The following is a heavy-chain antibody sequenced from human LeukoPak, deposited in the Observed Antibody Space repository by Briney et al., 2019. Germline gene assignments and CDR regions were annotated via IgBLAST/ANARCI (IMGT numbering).Heavy chain of an antibody. CDR2: ITPIFGTA. CDR3: ARARGSGISGAFDI. CDR1: GGTFSRFT. Sequence: PVASVKVSCKASGGTFSRFTISWVRQAPGQGFEWMGGITPIFGTANFAQKFQGRVSITADGSTSTAFMELSSLRSEDTAVYYCARARGSGISGAFDIWGQGTMVTVSS. D-gene: IGHD3-10*01. V-gene: IGHV1-69*13. J-gene: IGHJ3*02.